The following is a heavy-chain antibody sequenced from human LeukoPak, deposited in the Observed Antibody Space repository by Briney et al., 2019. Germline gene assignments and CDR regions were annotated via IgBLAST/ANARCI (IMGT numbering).Heavy chain of an antibody. V-gene: IGHV4-4*07. D-gene: IGHD2-2*02. CDR1: GGSISSYY. J-gene: IGHJ4*02. CDR3: ASSPGYCSSISCYSYFDY. CDR2: IYTSGST. Sequence: PSETLSLTCTVSGGSISSYYWSWIRQPAGEGLEWIGRIYTSGSTNYNPSLKSRVTMSVDTSKNQFSLKLSSVTAADTAMYYCASSPGYCSSISCYSYFDYWGQGTLVTVSS.